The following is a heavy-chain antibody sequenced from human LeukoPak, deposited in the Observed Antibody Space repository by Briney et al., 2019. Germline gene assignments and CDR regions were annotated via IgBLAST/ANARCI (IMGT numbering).Heavy chain of an antibody. Sequence: PTRGSLRLSCAASGFPFSSYAMSWVRQAPGKGLEWVSSISGSGDSTFYADSVKGRFTISRDNSKNTLFVQMNSLRVEDTAVYYCAKYYYGLGSYGRYFDYWGQGTLVTVSS. V-gene: IGHV3-23*01. CDR1: GFPFSSYA. J-gene: IGHJ4*02. CDR2: ISGSGDST. CDR3: AKYYYGLGSYGRYFDY. D-gene: IGHD3-10*01.